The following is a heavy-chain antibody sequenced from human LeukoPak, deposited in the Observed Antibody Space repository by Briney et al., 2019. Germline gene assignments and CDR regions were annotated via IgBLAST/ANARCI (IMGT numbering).Heavy chain of an antibody. CDR3: ARGQPYYYDSSGYYYFDY. D-gene: IGHD3-22*01. Sequence: GGSLRLSCAASGFTFSSYAMSWVRQAPGKGLEWVSAISGSGGSTYYADSVKGRFTISRDSSKNTLYLQMNSLRAEDTAVYYCARGQPYYYDSSGYYYFDYWGQGTLVTVSS. CDR1: GFTFSSYA. CDR2: ISGSGGST. J-gene: IGHJ4*02. V-gene: IGHV3-23*01.